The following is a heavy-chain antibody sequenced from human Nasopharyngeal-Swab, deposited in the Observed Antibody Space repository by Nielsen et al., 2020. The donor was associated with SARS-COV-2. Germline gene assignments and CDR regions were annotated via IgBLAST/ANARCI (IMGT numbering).Heavy chain of an antibody. V-gene: IGHV3-23*01. CDR1: GFTLSSYC. J-gene: IGHJ3*02. Sequence: GESLKISCAASGFTLSSYCMTWVRQAPGKGLEWVSSIGGSGDSTFYADSVKGRFTISRDRSKNTLYLQMNSLRPEDTAVYYCAREGITIPGGAFDIWGQGTMVTVSS. D-gene: IGHD1-14*01. CDR2: IGGSGDST. CDR3: AREGITIPGGAFDI.